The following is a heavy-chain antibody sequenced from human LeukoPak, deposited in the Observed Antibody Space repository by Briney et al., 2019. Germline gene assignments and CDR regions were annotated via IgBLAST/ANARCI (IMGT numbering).Heavy chain of an antibody. CDR2: ISYDGSNK. CDR1: GFTFSSYV. D-gene: IGHD5-12*01. J-gene: IGHJ4*02. CDR3: AKDLSPVATIEVFDY. Sequence: GGSLRLSCAASGFTFSSYVMHWVRQAPGKGLEWVAVISYDGSNKYYADSVKGRFTISRDNSKNTLYLQMNSLRAEDTAVYYCAKDLSPVATIEVFDYWGQGTLVTVSS. V-gene: IGHV3-30*18.